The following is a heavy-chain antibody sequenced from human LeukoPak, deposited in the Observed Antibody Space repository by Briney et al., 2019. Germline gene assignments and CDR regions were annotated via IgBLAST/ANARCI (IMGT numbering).Heavy chain of an antibody. CDR3: ATDQGTTGTTTWFDY. V-gene: IGHV1-24*01. CDR1: GYTLTELS. Sequence: ASVKVSCKVSGYTLTELSMHWVRQAPGKGLEWMGGFDPEDGETIYAQKFQGRVTMTEDTSTDTAYMELSSLRSEDTAVYYCATDQGTTGTTTWFDYWGQGTLVTVSS. D-gene: IGHD1-1*01. J-gene: IGHJ4*02. CDR2: FDPEDGET.